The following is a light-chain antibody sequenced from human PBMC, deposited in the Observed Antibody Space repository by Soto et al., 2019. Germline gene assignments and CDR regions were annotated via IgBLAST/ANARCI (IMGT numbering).Light chain of an antibody. V-gene: IGLV2-8*01. J-gene: IGLJ3*02. CDR3: SSYSGNNNVV. CDR1: SSDIGGYNY. CDR2: EVS. Sequence: QSALTQPPSASGSPGQSVTISCTRTSSDIGGYNYVSWYQHHPGKAPKLMIYEVSNRPSGVPDRFSGSKSGNTASLTVSGLQAEDEADYHCSSYSGNNNVVFGGGTKVTVL.